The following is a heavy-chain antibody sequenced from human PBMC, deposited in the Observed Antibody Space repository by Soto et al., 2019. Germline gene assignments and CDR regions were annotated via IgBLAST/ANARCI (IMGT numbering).Heavy chain of an antibody. CDR1: GFSFSAYV. D-gene: IGHD3-9*01. CDR2: TSDSGDRT. J-gene: IGHJ6*02. Sequence: HPGGSLRLSCAASGFSFSAYVMSWVRQAPGKGLQWVSSTSDSGDRTYYADYVKGRFTISRDNSKNTLFLQMNSLRAEDTAVFYCAKDIGILTGPGAYYYGMDVWGQGTTVTVSS. CDR3: AKDIGILTGPGAYYYGMDV. V-gene: IGHV3-23*01.